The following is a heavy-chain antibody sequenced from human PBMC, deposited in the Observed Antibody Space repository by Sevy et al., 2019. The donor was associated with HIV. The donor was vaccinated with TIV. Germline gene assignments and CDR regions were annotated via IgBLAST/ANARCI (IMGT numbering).Heavy chain of an antibody. D-gene: IGHD6-13*01. CDR2: TRNKADGYTT. Sequence: GGSLRLSCAASGFTFSDHYMEWVRQAPGKGLEWVGRTRNKADGYTTEYAASVKGRFTISRDDSENSLYLHMNSLKTEETAVYYCSTHAGIAAAGRIFDYWGQGALVTVSS. CDR1: GFTFSDHY. V-gene: IGHV3-72*01. J-gene: IGHJ4*02. CDR3: STHAGIAAAGRIFDY.